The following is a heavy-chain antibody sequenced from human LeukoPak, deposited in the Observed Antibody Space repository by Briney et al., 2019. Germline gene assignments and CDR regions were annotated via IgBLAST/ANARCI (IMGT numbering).Heavy chain of an antibody. V-gene: IGHV1-18*01. CDR1: GYTFTSYG. CDR3: ARVVQYSDFWSGYLVNDY. J-gene: IGHJ4*02. CDR2: ISAYNGNT. Sequence: EASVKVSCKASGYTFTSYGISWVRQAPGQGLEWMGWISAYNGNTNYAQKLQGRVTMTTDTSTSTAYMELRSLRSDDTAVYYCARVVQYSDFWSGYLVNDYWGQGTLVTVSS. D-gene: IGHD3-3*01.